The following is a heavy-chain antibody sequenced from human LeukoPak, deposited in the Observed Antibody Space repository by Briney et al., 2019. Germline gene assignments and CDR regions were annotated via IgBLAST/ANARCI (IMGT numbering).Heavy chain of an antibody. CDR2: IYHSGST. CDR1: GGSISSSSYY. CDR3: ARGGYYGSGNDFRFDP. J-gene: IGHJ5*02. Sequence: SETLSLTCTVSGGSISSSSYYWGWIRQPPGKGLEWIGSIYHSGSTYYNPSLKSRVTIAVETSKNQFSLKLSSVTAADTAVYYCARGGYYGSGNDFRFDPWGQGTLVTVSS. D-gene: IGHD3-10*01. V-gene: IGHV4-39*07.